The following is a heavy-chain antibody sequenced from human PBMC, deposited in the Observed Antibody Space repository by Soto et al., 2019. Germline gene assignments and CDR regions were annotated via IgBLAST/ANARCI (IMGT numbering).Heavy chain of an antibody. CDR3: AKRYSSGWSDFQH. Sequence: ASVKVSCKASGYTFTGYYMHWVRQAPGQGLEWMGWINPNSGGTNYAQKFQGWVTMTRDTSISTAYMELSRLRAEDTAVYYCAKRYSSGWSDFQHWGQGTLVTVSS. CDR2: INPNSGGT. CDR1: GYTFTGYY. D-gene: IGHD6-19*01. V-gene: IGHV1-2*04. J-gene: IGHJ1*01.